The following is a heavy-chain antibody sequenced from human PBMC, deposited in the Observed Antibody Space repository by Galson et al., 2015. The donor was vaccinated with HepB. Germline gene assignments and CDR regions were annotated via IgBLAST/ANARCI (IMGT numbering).Heavy chain of an antibody. CDR1: GFTFSSYA. D-gene: IGHD2-2*01. V-gene: IGHV3-23*01. J-gene: IGHJ3*02. CDR2: ISGSGGST. Sequence: SLRLSCAASGFTFSSYAMSWVRQAPGKGLEWVSAISGSGGSTYYADSVKGRFTISRDNSKNTLYLQMNSLRAEDTAVYYCAKGAIRYCSSTSCAAHDAFDIWGQGTMVTVSS. CDR3: AKGAIRYCSSTSCAAHDAFDI.